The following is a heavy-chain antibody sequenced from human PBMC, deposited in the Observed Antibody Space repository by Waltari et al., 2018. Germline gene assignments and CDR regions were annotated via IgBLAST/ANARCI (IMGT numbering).Heavy chain of an antibody. CDR3: ARDRNGGKGIFDY. J-gene: IGHJ4*02. D-gene: IGHD2-15*01. CDR1: GYSISCGYY. CDR2: IYHSGST. Sequence: QVQLQESGPGLVKPSETLSLTCTASGYSISCGYYRGWIRQPPGKGLEWIGSIYHSGSTYYNPSLKSRVTISVDTSKNQFSLKLSSVTAADTAVYYCARDRNGGKGIFDYWGQGTLVTVSS. V-gene: IGHV4-38-2*02.